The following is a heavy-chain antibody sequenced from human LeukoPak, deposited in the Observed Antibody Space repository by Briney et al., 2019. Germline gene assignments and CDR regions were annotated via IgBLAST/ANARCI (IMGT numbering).Heavy chain of an antibody. Sequence: GSLRLSCAASGFTFSSYSMNWVRQPPGKGLEWIGEINHSGSTNYNPSLKSRVTISVDTSKNQFSLKLSSVTAADTAVYYCARRYAYYYYGMDVWGQGTTVTVSS. V-gene: IGHV4-34*01. J-gene: IGHJ6*02. CDR1: GFTFSSYS. CDR2: INHSGST. D-gene: IGHD3-16*01. CDR3: ARRYAYYYYGMDV.